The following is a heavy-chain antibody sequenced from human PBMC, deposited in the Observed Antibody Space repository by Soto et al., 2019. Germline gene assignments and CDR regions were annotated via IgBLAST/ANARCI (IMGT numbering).Heavy chain of an antibody. CDR3: ARVYYDILTGYPGGMDV. D-gene: IGHD3-9*01. CDR1: GGSIISGDYY. J-gene: IGHJ6*02. CDR2: IYYSGST. V-gene: IGHV4-30-4*01. Sequence: QVQLQESGPGLVKPSQTLSLTCTVSGGSIISGDYYWSWIRQPPGKGLEWIGYIYYSGSTYYNPSLKSRVTISVDTSKNQFSLKLSSVTAADTAVYYCARVYYDILTGYPGGMDVWGQGTTVTVSS.